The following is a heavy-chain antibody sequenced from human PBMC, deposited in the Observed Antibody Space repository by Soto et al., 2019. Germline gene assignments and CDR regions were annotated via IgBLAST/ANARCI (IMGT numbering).Heavy chain of an antibody. J-gene: IGHJ3*02. V-gene: IGHV6-1*01. CDR1: GESVSSNSAA. Sequence: PTQTLSLTCAISGESVSSNSAAWNWIRQSPSRGLEWLGRTYYRSKWYNDYAVSVKSRITINPDTSKNQFSLQLNSVTPEDTAVYYCARAVVATILDAFDIWGQGTMVTVSS. D-gene: IGHD5-12*01. CDR3: ARAVVATILDAFDI. CDR2: TYYRSKWYN.